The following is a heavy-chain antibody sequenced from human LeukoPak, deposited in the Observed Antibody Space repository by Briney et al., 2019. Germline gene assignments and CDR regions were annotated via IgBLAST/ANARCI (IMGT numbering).Heavy chain of an antibody. CDR2: IYPGDSDT. D-gene: IGHD2-2*01. J-gene: IGHJ5*02. V-gene: IGHV5-51*01. CDR3: ALVVPAALGWFDP. CDR1: GYSFTSYW. Sequence: GESLKISCKGSGYSFTSYWIGWVRQMPGKGLEWMGIIYPGDSDTRYSPSFQGQVTISADKSISTAYLQWSSLKASDTAMYYCALVVPAALGWFDPWGQGALVTVSS.